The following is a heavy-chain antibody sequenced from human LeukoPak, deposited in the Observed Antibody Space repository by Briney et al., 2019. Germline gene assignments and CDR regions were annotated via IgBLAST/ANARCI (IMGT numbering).Heavy chain of an antibody. J-gene: IGHJ4*02. Sequence: ASVKVSCKASGFTFTSPAVQWVRQARGQRLEWIGWIVVGSGNTNYAQKFQERVTITRDMSTSTAYMELSSLRSEDTAVYYCAADPSYSSGYRYYFDYWGQGTLVTVSS. CDR3: AADPSYSSGYRYYFDY. CDR1: GFTFTSPA. D-gene: IGHD3-22*01. V-gene: IGHV1-58*01. CDR2: IVVGSGNT.